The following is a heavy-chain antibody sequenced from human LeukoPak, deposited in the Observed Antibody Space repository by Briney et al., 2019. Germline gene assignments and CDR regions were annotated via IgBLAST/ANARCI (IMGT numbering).Heavy chain of an antibody. CDR2: IYTSGST. V-gene: IGHV4-61*09. D-gene: IGHD2-2*01. CDR1: GVSISSGSYY. J-gene: IGHJ3*02. CDR3: ARDKVRVPAAIRDAFDI. Sequence: PSETLSLTCTVSGVSISSGSYYWSWIRQPAGKGLEWIGHIYTSGSTNYNPSLKSRVTISVDTSKNQFSLKLSSVTAADTAVYYCARDKVRVPAAIRDAFDIWGQGTMVTVSS.